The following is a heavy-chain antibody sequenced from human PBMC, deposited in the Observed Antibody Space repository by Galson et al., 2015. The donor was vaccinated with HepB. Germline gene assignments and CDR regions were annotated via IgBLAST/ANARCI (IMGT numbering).Heavy chain of an antibody. CDR3: ARDPYYYDSSGYEEGI. CDR1: GYTFTSYG. D-gene: IGHD3-22*01. CDR2: ISAYNGNT. Sequence: SVKVSCKASGYTFTSYGISWVRQAPGQGLEWMGWISAYNGNTNYAQKLQGRVTMTTDTSTSTAYMELRSLRSDDTAVYYCARDPYYYDSSGYEEGIWGQGTMVTVSS. J-gene: IGHJ3*02. V-gene: IGHV1-18*04.